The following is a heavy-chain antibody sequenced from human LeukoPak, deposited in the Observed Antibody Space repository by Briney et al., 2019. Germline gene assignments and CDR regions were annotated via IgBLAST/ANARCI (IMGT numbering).Heavy chain of an antibody. CDR2: INHSGGT. V-gene: IGHV4-34*01. CDR3: AIKKNYYDSSGYYYVFDY. CDR1: GGSFSGYY. J-gene: IGHJ4*02. Sequence: PSETLSLTCAVYGGSFSGYYWSWIRQPPGKGLEWIGEINHSGGTNYNPSLKSRVTISVDTSKNQFSLKLSSVTAADTAVYYCAIKKNYYDSSGYYYVFDYGGQGTLVTVSS. D-gene: IGHD3-22*01.